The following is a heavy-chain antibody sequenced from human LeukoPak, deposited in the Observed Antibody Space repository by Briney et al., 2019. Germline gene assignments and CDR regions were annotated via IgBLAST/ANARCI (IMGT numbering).Heavy chain of an antibody. CDR3: AKDGGTYPYFLDV. CDR1: GFTFSSYA. V-gene: IGHV3-23*01. CDR2: VSGSGAHT. D-gene: IGHD1-26*01. Sequence: GGSLRLSCAASGFTFSSYAMTWVRQAPGKGLQWVSAVSGSGAHTYYADSVKGRFTISRDNSRDTLYLQITSLRAEGTAIYICAKDGGTYPYFLDVWGKGTTVIVSS. J-gene: IGHJ6*03.